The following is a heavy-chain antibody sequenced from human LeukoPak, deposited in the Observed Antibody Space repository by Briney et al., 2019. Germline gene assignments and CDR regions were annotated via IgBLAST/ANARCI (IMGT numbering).Heavy chain of an antibody. CDR2: ITSNGGST. D-gene: IGHD2-2*02. V-gene: IGHV3-64D*09. CDR3: VKRGVVPGSIPYDY. J-gene: IGHJ4*02. Sequence: GGSLRLSCSASGFTLSTYPMHWVRQAPGKGLEYVSSITSNGGSTYYADSVKGRFTISRDNSKNTLYLQMSSLRAEDTAVYYCVKRGVVPGSIPYDYWGQGTLVTVSS. CDR1: GFTLSTYP.